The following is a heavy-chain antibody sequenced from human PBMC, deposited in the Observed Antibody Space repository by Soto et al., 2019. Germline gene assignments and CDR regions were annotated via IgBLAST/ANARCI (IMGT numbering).Heavy chain of an antibody. CDR1: GGSISSSSYY. CDR3: ASTSSSWYVDHDAFDI. D-gene: IGHD6-13*01. Sequence: SETLSLTCTVSGGSISSSSYYWGWIRQPPGKGLEWIGSIYYSGSTYYNPSLKSRVTISVDTSKNQFSLKASDTAMYYCASTSSSWYVDHDAFDIWGQGTMVTVSS. CDR2: IYYSGST. J-gene: IGHJ3*02. V-gene: IGHV4-39*07.